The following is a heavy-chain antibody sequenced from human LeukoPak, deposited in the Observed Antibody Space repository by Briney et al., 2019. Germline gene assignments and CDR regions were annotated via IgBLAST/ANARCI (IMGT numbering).Heavy chain of an antibody. CDR2: IYPGDSDT. D-gene: IGHD1-26*01. J-gene: IGHJ6*02. CDR1: GYSFTSYW. V-gene: IGHV5-51*01. CDR3: ARHGRWSYADYYYGMDV. Sequence: GESLKISCKGSGYSFTSYWIGWVRQMPGKGLEWMGIIYPGDSDTRYSPSFQGQVTISADKSISTAYLQWSSLKASDTAMYYCARHGRWSYADYYYGMDVWGQGTTVTVSS.